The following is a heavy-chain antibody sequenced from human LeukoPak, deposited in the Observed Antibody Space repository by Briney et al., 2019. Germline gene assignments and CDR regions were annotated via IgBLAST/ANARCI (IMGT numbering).Heavy chain of an antibody. CDR2: ISYDGSNK. CDR1: GFTFSSYG. J-gene: IGHJ4*02. Sequence: PGGSLRLSCAASGFTFSSYGMHWVRQAPGKGLEWVAVISYDGSNKYYADSVKGRFTISRDNSKNTLYLQMNSLRAEDTAVYYCARTMITFGGGIDYWGQGTLVTVSS. V-gene: IGHV3-30*03. D-gene: IGHD3-16*01. CDR3: ARTMITFGGGIDY.